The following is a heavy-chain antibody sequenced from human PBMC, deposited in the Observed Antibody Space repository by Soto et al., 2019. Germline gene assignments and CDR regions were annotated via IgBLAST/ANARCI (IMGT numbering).Heavy chain of an antibody. J-gene: IGHJ4*02. CDR3: AKVKTWTYLDY. CDR1: VFTFIDYA. CDR2: ISGSSDST. V-gene: IGHV3-23*01. D-gene: IGHD5-12*01. Sequence: PGWSLRLSCASSVFTFIDYAMSWVRQAPGKGLEWVSSISGSSDSTYYADSVKGRFTISRDNSKNTLYLQMNSLRAEDTAVYYCAKVKTWTYLDYWGQGALVTVSS.